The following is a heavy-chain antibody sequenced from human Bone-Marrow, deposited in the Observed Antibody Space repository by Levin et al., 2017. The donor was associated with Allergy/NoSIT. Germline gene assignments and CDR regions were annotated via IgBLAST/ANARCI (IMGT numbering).Heavy chain of an antibody. CDR1: GGSITTHY. D-gene: IGHD2-21*02. Sequence: SETLSLTCSVSGGSITTHYWNWIRQPPGKGLESIGFIHHTGRAEYNPSLKSRVTISLDTSKNLFSLRLTSVTAADTAVYYCARDSGTADGYGFDPWGQGKLVIVSS. CDR2: IHHTGRA. CDR3: ARDSGTADGYGFDP. V-gene: IGHV4-59*11. J-gene: IGHJ5*02.